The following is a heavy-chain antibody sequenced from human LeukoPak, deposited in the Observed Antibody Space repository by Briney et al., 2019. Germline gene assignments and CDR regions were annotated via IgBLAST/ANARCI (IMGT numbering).Heavy chain of an antibody. V-gene: IGHV4-39*07. D-gene: IGHD3-3*01. Sequence: SETLSLTCTVPGGSISSSSYYWGWIRQPPGKGLEWIGSIYYSGSTYYNPSLKSRVTISVDTSKNQFSLKLSSVTAADTAVYYSARVPRITIFDYWGQGTLVTVSS. CDR2: IYYSGST. CDR3: ARVPRITIFDY. CDR1: GGSISSSSYY. J-gene: IGHJ4*02.